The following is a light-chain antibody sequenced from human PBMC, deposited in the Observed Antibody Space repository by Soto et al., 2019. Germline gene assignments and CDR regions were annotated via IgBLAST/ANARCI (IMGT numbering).Light chain of an antibody. J-gene: IGKJ1*01. CDR2: DAS. Sequence: DIQMIQSPSTLSASVGDRVTITCRASQTIDNWLAWYQQKPGKAPKLLICDASSLESGVPSRFSGSGSGTEFTLTISSRQPDDFATYCCQQYYTYPWTFGQGTRVEIK. CDR1: QTIDNW. V-gene: IGKV1-5*01. CDR3: QQYYTYPWT.